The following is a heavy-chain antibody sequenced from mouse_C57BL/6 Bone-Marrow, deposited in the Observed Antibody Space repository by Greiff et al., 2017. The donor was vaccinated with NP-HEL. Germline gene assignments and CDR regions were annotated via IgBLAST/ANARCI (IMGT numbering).Heavy chain of an antibody. D-gene: IGHD1-1*01. Sequence: DVHLVESGEGLVKPGGSLKLSCAASGFTFSSYAMSWVRQTPEKRLEWVAYISSGGDYIYYADTLKGRFTLSRDNATNTLYLQLSSLKSEDTAMCCRTRDCIAAVVAPGGFAYWGQGTLVTVSA. CDR1: GFTFSSYA. CDR2: ISSGGDYI. V-gene: IGHV5-9-1*02. CDR3: TRDCIAAVVAPGGFAY. J-gene: IGHJ3*01.